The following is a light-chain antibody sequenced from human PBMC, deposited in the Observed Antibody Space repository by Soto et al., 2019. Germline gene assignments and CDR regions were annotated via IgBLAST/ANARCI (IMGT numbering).Light chain of an antibody. CDR1: SSNIGSNY. CDR3: AAWDDSLSGLYV. CDR2: RNN. V-gene: IGLV1-47*01. J-gene: IGLJ1*01. Sequence: VLTQPPSASWTPGQRVTISCSGSSSNIGSNYVYWYQQLPGTAPKLLIYRNNQRPSGVPDRFSGSKSGTSASLAISGLRSEDEADYYCAAWDDSLSGLYVFGTGTKVTVL.